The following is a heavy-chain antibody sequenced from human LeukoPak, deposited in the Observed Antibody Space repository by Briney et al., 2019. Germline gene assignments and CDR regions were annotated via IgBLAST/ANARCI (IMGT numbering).Heavy chain of an antibody. CDR1: GNYW. D-gene: IGHD6-19*01. J-gene: IGHJ4*02. Sequence: GGSLRLSCAASGNYWMHWVRQVPGKGLEWVAVISYDGSNKYYADSVKGRFTISRDNSKNTLYLQMNSLRAEDTAVYYCARDPAQWLVNRALRYWGRGTLVTVSS. CDR3: ARDPAQWLVNRALRY. V-gene: IGHV3-30-3*01. CDR2: ISYDGSNK.